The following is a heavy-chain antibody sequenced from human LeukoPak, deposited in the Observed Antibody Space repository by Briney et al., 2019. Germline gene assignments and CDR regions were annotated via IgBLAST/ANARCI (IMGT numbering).Heavy chain of an antibody. CDR1: GYTFTGYY. V-gene: IGHV1-2*02. CDR3: ARDKFSSGYDILTGYYKGPFEYYFDY. J-gene: IGHJ4*02. D-gene: IGHD3-9*01. Sequence: GASVKVSCKASGYTFTGYYMHWVRQAPGQGLEWTGWINPNSGGTNYAQKFQGRVTMTRDTSISTAYMELSRLRSDDTAVYYCARDKFSSGYDILTGYYKGPFEYYFDYWGQGTLVTVSS. CDR2: INPNSGGT.